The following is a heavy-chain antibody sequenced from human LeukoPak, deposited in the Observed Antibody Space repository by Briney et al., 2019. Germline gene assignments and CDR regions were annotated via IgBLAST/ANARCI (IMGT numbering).Heavy chain of an antibody. CDR3: ARIAVAVGWFDP. V-gene: IGHV4-59*08. J-gene: IGHJ5*02. CDR2: IYYSGST. CDR1: GGSISSYY. Sequence: PSETLSLTCTVSGGSISSYYWSWIRQPPGKGLEWIGYIYYSGSTNYNPSLKSRVTISVDTSKNQFSLKLSSVTAADTAVYYCARIAVAVGWFDPWGQGTLVTVSS. D-gene: IGHD6-19*01.